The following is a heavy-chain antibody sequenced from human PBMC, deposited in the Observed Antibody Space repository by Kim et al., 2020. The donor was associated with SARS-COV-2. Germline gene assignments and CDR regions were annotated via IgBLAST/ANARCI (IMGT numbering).Heavy chain of an antibody. Sequence: ASVKVSCKASGYTFTGYYMHWVRQAPGQGLEWMGWINPNSGGTNYAQKFQGRVTMTRDTSISTAYMELSRLRSDDTAVYYCARADGNYDILTGYYRSSYYFDYWGPGTLGTVSS. D-gene: IGHD3-9*01. V-gene: IGHV1-2*02. CDR1: GYTFTGYY. CDR2: INPNSGGT. J-gene: IGHJ4*02. CDR3: ARADGNYDILTGYYRSSYYFDY.